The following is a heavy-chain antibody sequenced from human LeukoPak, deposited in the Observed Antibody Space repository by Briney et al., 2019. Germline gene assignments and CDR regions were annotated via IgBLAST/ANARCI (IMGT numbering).Heavy chain of an antibody. J-gene: IGHJ4*02. CDR1: GFAFSSYG. Sequence: PGRSLRLSCAASGFAFSSYGMHWVRQAPGKGPAWVAVIWYDGSNKYYADSVKGRFTISRDNSKNTLYLQMNSLRAEDTAVYYCARDPRLYSSSSSYYFDYWGQGTLVTVSS. CDR2: IWYDGSNK. CDR3: ARDPRLYSSSSSYYFDY. V-gene: IGHV3-33*01. D-gene: IGHD6-6*01.